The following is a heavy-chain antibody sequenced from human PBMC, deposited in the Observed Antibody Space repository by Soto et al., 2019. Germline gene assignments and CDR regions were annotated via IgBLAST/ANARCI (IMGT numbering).Heavy chain of an antibody. D-gene: IGHD3-22*01. V-gene: IGHV3-30-3*01. CDR1: YA. J-gene: IGHJ4*02. CDR2: ISYDGSDK. Sequence: GGSLRLSCEVSYAMHWVRQSPGKGLEWVALISYDGSDKDYADSVKGRFTISRDNSRNTLFLQMNSLRAEDTAVYYCARDYYKYYDSSGYYRSPAYWGQGTLVTVSS. CDR3: ARDYYKYYDSSGYYRSPAY.